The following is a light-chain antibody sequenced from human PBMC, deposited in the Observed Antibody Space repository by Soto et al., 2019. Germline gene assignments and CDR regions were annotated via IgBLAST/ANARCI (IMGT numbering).Light chain of an antibody. CDR3: QQDHDCPLT. CDR2: DVS. J-gene: IGKJ4*01. Sequence: EIVMTQSPATLSVSPGERATLSCRASQSVSSNFAWYQQRPAQAPRLLIYDVSTRATGVPTRFSGSGSGTEFTLTISSLQSEDVAVYYCQQDHDCPLTFGGGTRVEIK. CDR1: QSVSSN. V-gene: IGKV3D-15*01.